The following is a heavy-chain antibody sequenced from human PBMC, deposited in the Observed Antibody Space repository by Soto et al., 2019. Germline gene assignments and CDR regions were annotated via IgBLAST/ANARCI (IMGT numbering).Heavy chain of an antibody. Sequence: PSETLSLTCNVSGVSISSGDYYWNWIRQPPGKGLEWIGYMYYSGSTNYNPSLKSRITISVDTSKNQFSLKLSSVTAADTAVYYCVRRYYYDKSGYYGFDFWRQGTLVTVSS. CDR3: VRRYYYDKSGYYGFDF. D-gene: IGHD3-22*01. CDR1: GVSISSGDYY. CDR2: MYYSGST. V-gene: IGHV4-30-4*01. J-gene: IGHJ4*02.